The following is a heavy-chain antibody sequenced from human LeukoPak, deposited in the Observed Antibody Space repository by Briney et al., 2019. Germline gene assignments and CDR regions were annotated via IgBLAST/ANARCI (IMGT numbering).Heavy chain of an antibody. CDR1: GDSISRSSYY. Sequence: SETLSLTCTVFGDSISRSSYYWGWIRQPPGKGLAWIGSIYYSGTTYYNSSLKSRVTISVDTSKNQFSLKMRSVTAADTAVYYCAREGCPSCGMDVWGQGTTVTVSS. D-gene: IGHD4/OR15-4a*01. J-gene: IGHJ6*02. CDR2: IYYSGTT. CDR3: AREGCPSCGMDV. V-gene: IGHV4-39*02.